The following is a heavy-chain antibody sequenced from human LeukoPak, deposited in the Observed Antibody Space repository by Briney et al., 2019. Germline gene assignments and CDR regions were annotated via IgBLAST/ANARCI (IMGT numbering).Heavy chain of an antibody. CDR1: GASISNYY. Sequence: SESLSLTCTVSGASISNYYWNWLRQPPGKGLEWIGYIYYRESTNYNPSLKSRVTISVDTSKNQFSLKLSSVTAADTAVYYCARSRDIVVVPAASREGYYFDYWGEGTLVTVSS. D-gene: IGHD2-2*01. J-gene: IGHJ4*02. CDR3: ARSRDIVVVPAASREGYYFDY. V-gene: IGHV4-59*13. CDR2: IYYREST.